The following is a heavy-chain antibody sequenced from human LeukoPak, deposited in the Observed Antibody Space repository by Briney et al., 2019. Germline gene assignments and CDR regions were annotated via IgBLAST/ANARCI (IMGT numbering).Heavy chain of an antibody. Sequence: SETLSLTRTVSGGSIVSSHWSWIREPPGKGVEWIGYIHYSGFTNYSPSLKSRVTISVDTSKNQLSLKLSSVTAADTAVYYCSRREDSGTSGYYGLWGQGTLVTVSS. CDR2: IHYSGFT. D-gene: IGHD3-22*01. J-gene: IGHJ4*02. V-gene: IGHV4-59*08. CDR1: GGSIVSSH. CDR3: SRREDSGTSGYYGL.